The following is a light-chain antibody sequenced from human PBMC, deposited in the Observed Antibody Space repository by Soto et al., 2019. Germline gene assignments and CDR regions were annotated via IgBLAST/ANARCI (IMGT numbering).Light chain of an antibody. V-gene: IGKV3-20*01. J-gene: IGKJ1*01. CDR1: QSVSID. CDR3: QQYGSSGT. CDR2: GAS. Sequence: TPSPATPSVSLGEKSTLSFRASQSVSIDLAWYQQTPGQAPRLLIYGASNRATGIPDRFSGSGSGTDFTLTISRLETEDFAGYYCQQYGSSGTFGPGTKVDIK.